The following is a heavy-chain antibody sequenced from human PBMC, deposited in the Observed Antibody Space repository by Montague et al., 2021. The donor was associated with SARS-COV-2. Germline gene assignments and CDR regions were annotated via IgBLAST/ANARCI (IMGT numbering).Heavy chain of an antibody. CDR3: VREVTDWVLGVGTGNWFDP. J-gene: IGHJ5*02. CDR1: GDAVGRGSHC. D-gene: IGHD2-21*02. CDR2: LCSGGPT. Sequence: TLSLTCIVSGDAVGRGSHCWSWLRQPAGKGLEWLGRLCSGGPTNYNASLMSRVSISRDRSKHRFSLTLTSVTASDTAVYYCVREVTDWVLGVGTGNWFDPWGQGTLVTVSS. V-gene: IGHV4-61*02.